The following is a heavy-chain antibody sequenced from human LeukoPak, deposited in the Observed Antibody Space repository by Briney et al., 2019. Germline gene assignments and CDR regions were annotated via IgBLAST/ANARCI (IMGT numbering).Heavy chain of an antibody. D-gene: IGHD1-1*01. CDR1: GFTFNSYS. CDR3: ARNEWGSYYFDY. J-gene: IGHJ4*02. Sequence: TGGSLRLSCAASGFTFNSYSMNWVRQAPGKGLEWVSSISGSSGYIYYADSVKGRFTISRDNAKNSLYLQMNSLRAEDTAVYYCARNEWGSYYFDYWGQGTLVTVSS. CDR2: ISGSSGYI. V-gene: IGHV3-21*01.